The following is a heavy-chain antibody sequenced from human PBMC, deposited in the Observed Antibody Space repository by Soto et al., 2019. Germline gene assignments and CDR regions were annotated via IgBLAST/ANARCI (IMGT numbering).Heavy chain of an antibody. CDR3: ASNIEYSGYDLLTFDI. CDR2: IYSGGST. CDR1: GFTVSSSY. D-gene: IGHD5-12*01. Sequence: VGSLRLSCAASGFTVSSSYMSWVRQAPGKGLEWVSVIYSGGSTYYADSVKGRFTISRDNSKNTLYLQMNSLRAEDTAVYYCASNIEYSGYDLLTFDIWGQGTMVTVSS. V-gene: IGHV3-66*01. J-gene: IGHJ3*02.